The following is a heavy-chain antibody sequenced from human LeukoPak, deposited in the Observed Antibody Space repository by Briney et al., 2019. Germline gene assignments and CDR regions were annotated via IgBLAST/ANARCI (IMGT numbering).Heavy chain of an antibody. CDR3: GTGDPRFDY. D-gene: IGHD7-27*01. Sequence: PGVSLRLSCAASGSSFSTYSMNWVRQAPGKGLQWVSYISSGSSAIYYTDSVKGRFTITRDDAKNSVYLQMNSLRTEDTAVYYCGTGDPRFDYWGQGILVTVSS. V-gene: IGHV3-48*01. J-gene: IGHJ4*02. CDR1: GSSFSTYS. CDR2: ISSGSSAI.